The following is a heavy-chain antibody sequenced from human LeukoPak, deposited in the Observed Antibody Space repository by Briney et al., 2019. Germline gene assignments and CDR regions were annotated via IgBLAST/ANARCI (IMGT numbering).Heavy chain of an antibody. J-gene: IGHJ3*02. Sequence: SETLSLTCTVSGGSISSYYWSWIRQPPGKGLEWIGYIYYSGSTNYNPSLKSRVTISVDTSKNQFSLKLSSVTAADTAVYYCARLHYYDSSSSDAFDIWGQGTMVTVSS. CDR2: IYYSGST. CDR1: GGSISSYY. CDR3: ARLHYYDSSSSDAFDI. D-gene: IGHD3-22*01. V-gene: IGHV4-59*01.